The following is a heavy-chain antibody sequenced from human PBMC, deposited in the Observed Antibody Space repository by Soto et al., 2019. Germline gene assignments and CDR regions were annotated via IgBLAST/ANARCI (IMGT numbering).Heavy chain of an antibody. Sequence: KASGTLSLTCVVYGGSFSGYYWSWIRQPPGKGLEWIGEINHSGSTNYNPTLKSRVTISVDTSKNQFSLKLSSVTAADTAVYYCARGSGSYVNWGKGTLVTVSS. V-gene: IGHV4-34*01. CDR3: ARGSGSYVN. CDR2: INHSGST. J-gene: IGHJ4*02. D-gene: IGHD1-26*01. CDR1: GGSFSGYY.